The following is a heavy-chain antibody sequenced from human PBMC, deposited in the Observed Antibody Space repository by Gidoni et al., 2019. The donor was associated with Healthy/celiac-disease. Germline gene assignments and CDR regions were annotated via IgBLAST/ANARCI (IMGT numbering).Heavy chain of an antibody. Sequence: QVQLQESGPGLVQPSQTLSLTCTVSGGSISSGDYYWSWIRQPPGKGLEWIGYIYYSGSTYYNPSLKSRVTISGDTSKNQFSLKLSSVTAADTAVYYCARLKTSVTWFDPWGQGTLVTVSS. CDR2: IYYSGST. CDR1: GGSISSGDYY. CDR3: ARLKTSVTWFDP. V-gene: IGHV4-30-4*01. D-gene: IGHD4-17*01. J-gene: IGHJ5*02.